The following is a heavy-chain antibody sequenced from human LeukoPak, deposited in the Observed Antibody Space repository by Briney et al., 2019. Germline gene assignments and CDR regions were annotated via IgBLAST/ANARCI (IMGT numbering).Heavy chain of an antibody. Sequence: PGRSLRLSCAVSGFTFSSYGMHWVRQAPGKGLEWVAVIPYDGSNKYYTDSVKDRFTISRDNSKNTLYLQMNSLRAEDTAVYYCAKDRDYYGSGSYYSPYYYYGMDVWGKGTTVTVSS. CDR1: GFTFSSYG. CDR3: AKDRDYYGSGSYYSPYYYYGMDV. V-gene: IGHV3-30*18. D-gene: IGHD3-10*01. CDR2: IPYDGSNK. J-gene: IGHJ6*04.